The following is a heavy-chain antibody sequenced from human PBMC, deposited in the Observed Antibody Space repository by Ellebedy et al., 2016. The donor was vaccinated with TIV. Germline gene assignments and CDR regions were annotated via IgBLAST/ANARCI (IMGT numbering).Heavy chain of an antibody. J-gene: IGHJ4*02. D-gene: IGHD3-16*01. Sequence: PGGSLRLSCAVSGFTFSIYGMGWVRQAPGKGLDWVSTINGNGDYTYYADLVKGRFTISRDNSKNTLYLQMNTLRADDTAVYYCAKRASTPYGAVDYWGQGVLVTVSS. CDR1: GFTFSIYG. CDR2: INGNGDYT. V-gene: IGHV3-23*01. CDR3: AKRASTPYGAVDY.